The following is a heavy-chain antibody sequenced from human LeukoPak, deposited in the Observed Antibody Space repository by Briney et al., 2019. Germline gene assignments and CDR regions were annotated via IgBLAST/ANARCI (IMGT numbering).Heavy chain of an antibody. V-gene: IGHV4-4*07. Sequence: PSETLSLTCTVPGGSISNSFWSWVRQPAGKGLEWIGRIYSSETTNYIPSLKSRVTMSVDTSKNQFSLKLRSVTAADTAVYYCARVQRGYTSPTVWGQGTLVTVSS. J-gene: IGHJ4*02. D-gene: IGHD6-19*01. CDR2: IYSSETT. CDR3: ARVQRGYTSPTV. CDR1: GGSISNSF.